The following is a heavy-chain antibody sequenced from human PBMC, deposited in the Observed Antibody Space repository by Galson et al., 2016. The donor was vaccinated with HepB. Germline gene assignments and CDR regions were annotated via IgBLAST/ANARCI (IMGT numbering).Heavy chain of an antibody. D-gene: IGHD1-14*01. CDR2: IYYTGSA. V-gene: IGHV4-30-2*01. J-gene: IGHJ4*02. Sequence: TLSLTCTVSGGSLSSGGYSWSWIRQPPGKGLEWLGYIYYTGSAHFNPSLRSRVTLSVDTSKNQFSLKLTSLTAADTAVYYCARGGDSGDSGFDYWGQGTLVTVSS. CDR1: GGSLSSGGYS. CDR3: ARGGDSGDSGFDY.